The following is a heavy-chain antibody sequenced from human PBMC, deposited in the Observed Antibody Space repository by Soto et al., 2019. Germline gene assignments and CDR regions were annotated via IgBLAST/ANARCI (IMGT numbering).Heavy chain of an antibody. CDR2: IYPGDSDT. CDR1: GYSFTTYW. Sequence: PGESLKISCKGSGYSFTTYWIGWVRQMPGKGLEWMGVIYPGDSDTRYSPSFQGQVTISADKSISTAYLQWSSLEASDTAMYYCARHRGPRQFYAFDTWGQGTMVTVSS. CDR3: ARHRGPRQFYAFDT. V-gene: IGHV5-51*01. J-gene: IGHJ3*02.